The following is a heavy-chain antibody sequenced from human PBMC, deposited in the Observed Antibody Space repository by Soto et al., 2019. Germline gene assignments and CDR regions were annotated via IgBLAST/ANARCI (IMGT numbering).Heavy chain of an antibody. CDR1: GFTVSSNY. V-gene: IGHV3-66*01. Sequence: GGSLRLSCAASGFTVSSNYMSWVRQAPGKGLEWVSVIYSGGSTYYADSVKGRFTISRDNSKNTLYLQMNSLRAEDTAVYYCASDSSSWSPAYSSGWYRVAFDIWGQGTMVTVSS. CDR2: IYSGGST. J-gene: IGHJ3*02. CDR3: ASDSSSWSPAYSSGWYRVAFDI. D-gene: IGHD6-19*01.